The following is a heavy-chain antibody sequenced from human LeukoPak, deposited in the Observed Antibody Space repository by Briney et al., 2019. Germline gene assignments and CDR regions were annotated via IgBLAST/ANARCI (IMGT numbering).Heavy chain of an antibody. CDR1: GYTFTGYC. D-gene: IGHD4-17*01. V-gene: IGHV1-2*02. Sequence: ASVKVSCKAYGYTFTGYCMHWVRQAPGQGLEWMGWINPNSGGTNSAQKFQGRVTMTRDTSISTAYMELSRLRSDDTAVYYCARDLYGDYEEDYYYYYMDVWGKGTTVTVSS. CDR2: INPNSGGT. J-gene: IGHJ6*03. CDR3: ARDLYGDYEEDYYYYYMDV.